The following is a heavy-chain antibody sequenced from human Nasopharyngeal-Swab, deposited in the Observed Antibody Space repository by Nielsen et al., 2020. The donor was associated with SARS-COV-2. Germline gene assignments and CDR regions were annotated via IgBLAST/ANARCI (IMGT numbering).Heavy chain of an antibody. CDR3: ARLLGYYDFWSGYVDY. J-gene: IGHJ4*02. CDR1: GYSFTSYW. V-gene: IGHV5-51*01. Sequence: GESLKISCKGPGYSFTSYWIGWVRQMPGKGLEWMGIIYPGDSDTRYSPSFQGQVTISADKSISTAYLQWSSLKASDTAMYYCARLLGYYDFWSGYVDYWGQGTLVTVSS. D-gene: IGHD3-3*01. CDR2: IYPGDSDT.